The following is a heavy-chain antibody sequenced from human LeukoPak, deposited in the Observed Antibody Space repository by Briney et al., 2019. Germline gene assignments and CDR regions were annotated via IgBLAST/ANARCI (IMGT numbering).Heavy chain of an antibody. CDR2: IYYSGST. CDR1: GGSISSGGYY. CDR3: ARDLDSLFDY. J-gene: IGHJ4*02. D-gene: IGHD3-22*01. V-gene: IGHV4-31*03. Sequence: SETLSLTCTVSGGSISSGGYYWSWIRQHPGKGLEWIGYIYYSGSTYYNPTLKSRVTISVDTSKNQFSLELSSVTAADTAVYYCARDLDSLFDYWGQGTLVTVSS.